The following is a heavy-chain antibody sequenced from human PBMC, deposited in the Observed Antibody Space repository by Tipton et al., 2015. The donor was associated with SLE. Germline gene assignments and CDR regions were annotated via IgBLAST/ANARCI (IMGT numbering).Heavy chain of an antibody. CDR3: ARDRADYDFWTGKHYGMDV. J-gene: IGHJ6*02. CDR2: ISAGGGST. Sequence: SGFTFNNYAMSWVRQAPGKGLEWVSTISAGGGSTYSADSVKGRFTISRENSKNTLYLQMNSLRPEDTADYYCARDRADYDFWTGKHYGMDVWGQGTPVTVSS. D-gene: IGHD3-3*01. V-gene: IGHV3-23*01. CDR1: GFTFNNYA.